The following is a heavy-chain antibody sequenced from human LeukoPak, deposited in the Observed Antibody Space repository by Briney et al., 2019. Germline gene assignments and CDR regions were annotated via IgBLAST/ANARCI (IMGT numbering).Heavy chain of an antibody. D-gene: IGHD1-1*01. V-gene: IGHV4-59*01. CDR1: GGSISSYY. J-gene: IGHJ4*02. Sequence: KPSETLSLTCTVSGGSISSYYWSWIRQPPGKGLEWIGYIYYSGSTNYNPSLKSRVTISVDTSKNQFSLKLSSVTAADTAVYYCARDGNGDEGYYFDYWGQGTLVTVSS. CDR2: IYYSGST. CDR3: ARDGNGDEGYYFDY.